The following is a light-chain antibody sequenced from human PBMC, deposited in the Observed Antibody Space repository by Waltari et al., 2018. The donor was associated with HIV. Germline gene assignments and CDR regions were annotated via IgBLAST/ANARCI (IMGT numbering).Light chain of an antibody. CDR3: QQYYSSPWT. CDR1: QSVSSSY. V-gene: IGKV3-20*01. Sequence: EIVLTQSPGTLSLSPGERSTLSCRASQSVSSSYLAWYQQKPGQAPRLLIYGASTRATDIPDRFSGSGSGTDFTLTISRLEPEDFAVYYCQQYYSSPWTFGQGTRVEIK. CDR2: GAS. J-gene: IGKJ1*01.